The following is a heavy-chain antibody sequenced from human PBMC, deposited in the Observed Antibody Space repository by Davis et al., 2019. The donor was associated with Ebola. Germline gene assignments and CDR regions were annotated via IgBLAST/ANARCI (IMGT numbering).Heavy chain of an antibody. CDR2: ISSDSDYI. J-gene: IGHJ6*04. V-gene: IGHV3-21*01. CDR1: GYTFTNYA. Sequence: AASVKVSCKASGYTFTNYAMNWVRQAPGKALEWVSSISSDSDYIYYADSAKGRFTISRDNAKNSLFLQMNSLRAEDTAVYYCVRDTYYYYNTMDVWGKGTAVTVSS. CDR3: VRDTYYYYNTMDV.